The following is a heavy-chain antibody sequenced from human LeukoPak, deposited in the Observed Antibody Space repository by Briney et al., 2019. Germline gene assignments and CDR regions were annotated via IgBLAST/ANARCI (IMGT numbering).Heavy chain of an antibody. V-gene: IGHV4-39*01. J-gene: IGHJ4*02. CDR1: GGSISSSSAY. CDR3: ASPRGFSYGYFDY. D-gene: IGHD5-18*01. CDR2: IYYRKNT. Sequence: SETLSLTCTVSGGSISSSSAYWGWIRQPPGKGLEWIGSIYYRKNTYYNPSLKSRVTISADTSKNQFSLTLRSVSATDTAVYYCASPRGFSYGYFDYWGQGTLVTVSS.